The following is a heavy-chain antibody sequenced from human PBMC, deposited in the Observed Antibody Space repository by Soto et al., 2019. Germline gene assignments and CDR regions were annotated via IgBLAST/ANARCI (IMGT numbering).Heavy chain of an antibody. CDR1: GGSISCGHYY. D-gene: IGHD2-15*01. CDR3: ASGNSASPAFDY. CDR2: IYYTGAT. V-gene: IGHV4-30-4*01. J-gene: IGHJ4*02. Sequence: QVQLHESGPVLVKPSQTLSLTCTVAGGSISCGHYYWSWIRQPPGKGLDRIGFIYYTGATYYNQSLESRLTFSVDASKQQFSLKLSAVTAADTAVYCFASGNSASPAFDYGGQGTLVTVSS.